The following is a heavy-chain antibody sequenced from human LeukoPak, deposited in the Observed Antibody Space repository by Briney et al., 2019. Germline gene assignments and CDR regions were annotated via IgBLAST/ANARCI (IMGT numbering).Heavy chain of an antibody. J-gene: IGHJ4*02. Sequence: SETLSLTCAVYGGSFSGYYWSWIRQPPGKGLEWIGEINHSGGTNYNPSLKSRVTISVDTSKNQFSLKLSSVTAADTAVYYCARGSSKNFWSGYFGSFDYWGQGTLVTVSS. V-gene: IGHV4-34*01. CDR1: GGSFSGYY. CDR3: ARGSSKNFWSGYFGSFDY. CDR2: INHSGGT. D-gene: IGHD3-3*01.